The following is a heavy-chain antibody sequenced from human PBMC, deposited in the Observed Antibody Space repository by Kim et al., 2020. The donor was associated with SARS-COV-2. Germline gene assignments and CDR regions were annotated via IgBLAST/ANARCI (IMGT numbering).Heavy chain of an antibody. J-gene: IGHJ4*02. CDR1: GFTFSNYA. Sequence: GGSLRLSCVASGFTFSNYAMNWVRQAPGKGLEWVSSISANSGNSYYADSVKGRFTISRDNPKNTLYLQMNGLRADDTAIYYCAKSRAGGLYSSGTYGVRDFWGQGTLVTVSS. CDR2: ISANSGNS. D-gene: IGHD3-10*01. CDR3: AKSRAGGLYSSGTYGVRDF. V-gene: IGHV3-23*01.